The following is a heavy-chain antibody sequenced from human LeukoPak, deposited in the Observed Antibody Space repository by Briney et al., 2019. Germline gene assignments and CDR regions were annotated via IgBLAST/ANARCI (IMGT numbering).Heavy chain of an antibody. V-gene: IGHV1-69*05. CDR3: ARAPYYYDSSGYHSGGYFDY. CDR2: IIPIFGTA. J-gene: IGHJ4*02. D-gene: IGHD3-22*01. CDR1: GGTFSSYA. Sequence: SVKVSCKASGGTFSSYAISWVRQAPGQGLEWKGGIIPIFGTANYAQKFQGRVTITTDESTSTAYMELSSLRSEDTAVYYCARAPYYYDSSGYHSGGYFDYWGQGTLVTVSS.